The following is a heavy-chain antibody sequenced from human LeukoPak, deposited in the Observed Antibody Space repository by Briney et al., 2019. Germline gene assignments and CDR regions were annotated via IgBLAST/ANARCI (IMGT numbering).Heavy chain of an antibody. CDR1: GFIFNNAS. J-gene: IGHJ4*02. CDR3: TTVTDGGSDY. V-gene: IGHV3-15*01. CDR2: IKSKVDGGTP. Sequence: PGGSLRLSCAASGFIFNNASMSWVRRAPGKGLEWVGRIKSKVDGGTPAYAAPVKGRFTISRDDSKNTLYVQMNSLETEDTAVYYCTTVTDGGSDYWGQGTLVTVSS. D-gene: IGHD2-8*01.